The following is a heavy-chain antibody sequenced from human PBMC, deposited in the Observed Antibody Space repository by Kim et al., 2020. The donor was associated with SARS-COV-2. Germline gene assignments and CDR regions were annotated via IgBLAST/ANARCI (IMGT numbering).Heavy chain of an antibody. CDR3: TTRHYYGSGRYYEEKEY. Sequence: GGSLRLSCAASGFTFSDSWMIWVRQGPGKGLEWVGRIKSKTDGETTDYAAPVKGRFTISRDDSKNTLYLQMNSLKTEDTAVYYCTTRHYYGSGRYYEEKEYWGQGTLVTVSS. J-gene: IGHJ4*02. CDR2: IKSKTDGETT. D-gene: IGHD3-10*01. V-gene: IGHV3-15*01. CDR1: GFTFSDSW.